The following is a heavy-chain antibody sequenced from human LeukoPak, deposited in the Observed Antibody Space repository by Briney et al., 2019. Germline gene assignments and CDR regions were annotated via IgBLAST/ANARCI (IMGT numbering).Heavy chain of an antibody. V-gene: IGHV3-23*01. Sequence: SCKASGFTFSSYAMSWVRQAPGKGLEWVSAISGSGGSTYYADSVKGRFTISRDNSKNTLYLQMNSLRAEDTAVYYCAKLRRGYSGYDYVNWFDPWGQGTLVTVSS. D-gene: IGHD5-12*01. CDR1: GFTFSSYA. CDR3: AKLRRGYSGYDYVNWFDP. CDR2: ISGSGGST. J-gene: IGHJ5*02.